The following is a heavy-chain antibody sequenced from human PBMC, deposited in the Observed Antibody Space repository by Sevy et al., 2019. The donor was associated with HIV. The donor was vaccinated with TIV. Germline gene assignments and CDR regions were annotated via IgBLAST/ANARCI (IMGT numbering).Heavy chain of an antibody. CDR3: ARAYSNYYYAMDV. Sequence: SETLSLTCTVSGDSISGYYWSWIRQPPGKGLEWIGHIYYSGRTDYNPSLKSRVIISQDTSKNQFSLKLTSVTAADTAVYFCARAYSNYYYAMDVWGQGTTVTVSS. J-gene: IGHJ6*02. D-gene: IGHD4-4*01. V-gene: IGHV4-59*01. CDR2: IYYSGRT. CDR1: GDSISGYY.